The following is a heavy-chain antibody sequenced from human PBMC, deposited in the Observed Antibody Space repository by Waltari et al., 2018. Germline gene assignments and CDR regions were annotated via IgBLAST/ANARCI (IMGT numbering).Heavy chain of an antibody. Sequence: EVQLVESGGGLVKPGGSLSISCAASRLTFSRYLMRWARQAPGKGLEWVANIKQDGSEKYYVDSVKGRFTISRDNAKNSLYLQMNSLRAEDTAVYYCARATYYGSGSQIAPLDYWGQGTLVTVSS. CDR3: ARATYYGSGSQIAPLDY. CDR2: IKQDGSEK. V-gene: IGHV3-7*01. D-gene: IGHD3-10*01. J-gene: IGHJ4*02. CDR1: RLTFSRYL.